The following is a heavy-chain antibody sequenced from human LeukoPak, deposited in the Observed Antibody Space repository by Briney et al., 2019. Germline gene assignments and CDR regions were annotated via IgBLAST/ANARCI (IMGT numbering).Heavy chain of an antibody. V-gene: IGHV3-21*01. CDR3: ARDYDILTGYYYYGMDV. J-gene: IGHJ6*02. D-gene: IGHD3-9*01. Sequence: GGSLRLSCAASGFTFSSYSINWVRQAPGKGLEWVSSISSSSSYIYYADSVKGRFTISRDNAKNSLYLQMNSLRAEDTAVYYCARDYDILTGYYYYGMDVWGQGTTATVSS. CDR2: ISSSSSYI. CDR1: GFTFSSYS.